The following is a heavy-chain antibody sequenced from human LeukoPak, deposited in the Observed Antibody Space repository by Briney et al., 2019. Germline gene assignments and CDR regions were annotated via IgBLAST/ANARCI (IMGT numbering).Heavy chain of an antibody. V-gene: IGHV3-30*04. CDR1: GFTFSSYA. Sequence: PGRSLRLSCAASGFTFSSYAMHWVRQAPGKGLEWVAVISYDGSNKYYADSVEGRFTISRDNSKNTLYLQMNSLRAEDTAVYYCAKPLWFGELNMAFDIWGQGTMVTVSS. D-gene: IGHD3-10*01. CDR2: ISYDGSNK. CDR3: AKPLWFGELNMAFDI. J-gene: IGHJ3*02.